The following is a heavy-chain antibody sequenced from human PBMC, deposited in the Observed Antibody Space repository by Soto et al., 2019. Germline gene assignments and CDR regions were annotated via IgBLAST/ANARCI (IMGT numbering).Heavy chain of an antibody. Sequence: EVHLLESGGGLVQPGGSLRLSCAASGVTFSSYAITWVRQAQGKGLEWVSTISGGGDGAFYADSVKGHFTISRDNSKQTEYLERHSVRAKDTALYYCETKGQGSLTTYCSSYGCHYAFDMWGQGTMVPVSS. CDR2: ISGGGDGA. J-gene: IGHJ3*02. D-gene: IGHD2-2*01. CDR1: GVTFSSYA. CDR3: ETKGQGSLTTYCSSYGCHYAFDM. V-gene: IGHV3-23*01.